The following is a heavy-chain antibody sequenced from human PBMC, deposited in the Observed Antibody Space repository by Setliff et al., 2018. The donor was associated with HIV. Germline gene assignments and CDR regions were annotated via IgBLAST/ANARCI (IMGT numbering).Heavy chain of an antibody. D-gene: IGHD4-17*01. CDR3: ARLCKNDYGDYFDY. V-gene: IGHV1-69*06. CDR2: IIPVYGTT. J-gene: IGHJ4*02. CDR1: GGTFSSYG. Sequence: ASVKVSCKASGGTFSSYGISWVRQAPGQGLEWMGRIIPVYGTTNYAQKFQGRVTITADKSTSTAYMELRSLRSDYTAVYYCARLCKNDYGDYFDYWGQGTLVTVSS.